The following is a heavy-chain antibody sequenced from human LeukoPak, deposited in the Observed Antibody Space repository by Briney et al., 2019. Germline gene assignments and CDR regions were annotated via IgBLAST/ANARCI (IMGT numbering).Heavy chain of an antibody. V-gene: IGHV4-34*01. J-gene: IGHJ5*02. CDR2: INHSGST. D-gene: IGHD3-10*01. CDR3: ASDPIRGWFDP. Sequence: SETLSLTCAVYGGSFSGYYWSWIRQPPGKGLEWIGEINHSGSTNYNPSLKSRVTISVDTSKNQFSLKLSSVTAADTAVYYCASDPIRGWFDPWGQGTLVTVSS. CDR1: GGSFSGYY.